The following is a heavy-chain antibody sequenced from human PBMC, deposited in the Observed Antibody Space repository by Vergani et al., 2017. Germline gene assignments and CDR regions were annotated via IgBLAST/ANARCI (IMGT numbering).Heavy chain of an antibody. CDR3: ARERGDSGYDCWFDP. D-gene: IGHD5-12*01. J-gene: IGHJ5*02. CDR1: GFTFSSYS. Sequence: EVQLVESGGGLVKPGGSLRLSCAASGFTFSSYSMNWVRQAPGKGLEWVSSISRSSSYIYYADSVKGRFTISRDNAKNSLYLQMNSLRAEDTAVYYCARERGDSGYDCWFDPWGQGTLVTVSS. CDR2: ISRSSSYI. V-gene: IGHV3-21*01.